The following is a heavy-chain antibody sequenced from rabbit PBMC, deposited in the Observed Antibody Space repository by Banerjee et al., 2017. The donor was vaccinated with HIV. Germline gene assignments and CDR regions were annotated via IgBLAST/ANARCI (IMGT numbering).Heavy chain of an antibody. D-gene: IGHD6-1*01. V-gene: IGHV1S45*01. J-gene: IGHJ3*01. Sequence: QEQLEESGGDLVQPEGSLTLTCTASGFSFSSNYYMCWVRQAPGKGLEWIGCIYAGSGSTYYASWAKGRFTISKSSSTTVTLQMTSLTAADTATYFCARNPSYWAYGYADYAYLLWGQGTLVTVS. CDR1: GFSFSSNYY. CDR3: ARNPSYWAYGYADYAYLL. CDR2: IYAGSGST.